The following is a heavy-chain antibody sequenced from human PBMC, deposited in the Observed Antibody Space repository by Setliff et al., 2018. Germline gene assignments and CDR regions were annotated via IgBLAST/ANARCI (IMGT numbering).Heavy chain of an antibody. J-gene: IGHJ3*01. Sequence: GESLKISCAASGFTFSAVALHWVRQAPGRGLEWLGRVRTQGSTYATSYAASVEGRFIIARDDSKNTTYLQMNSLRVEDTALYYCATLGYSSGWYGDFDFWGQGTMVTVSS. V-gene: IGHV3-73*01. CDR3: ATLGYSSGWYGDFDF. CDR1: GFTFSAVA. D-gene: IGHD6-19*01. CDR2: VRTQGSTYAT.